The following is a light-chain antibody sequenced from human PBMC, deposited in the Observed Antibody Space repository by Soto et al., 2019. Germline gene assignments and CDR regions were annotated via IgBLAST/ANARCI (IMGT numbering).Light chain of an antibody. J-gene: IGKJ5*01. CDR3: QQYGTSEII. Sequence: EITLTQSQATLSLSAGDRAAISCRASQTLSNSSIAWYQHKPGQAPRLLVYDTSTRATGIPDRYSGSGSGTDFTLTISRLEPEDFAVFFCQQYGTSEIIFGQGTLLEIK. CDR2: DTS. CDR1: QTLSNSS. V-gene: IGKV3-20*01.